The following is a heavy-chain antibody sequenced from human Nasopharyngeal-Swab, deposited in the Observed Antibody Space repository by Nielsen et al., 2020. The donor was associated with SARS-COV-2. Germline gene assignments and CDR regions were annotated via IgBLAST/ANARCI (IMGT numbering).Heavy chain of an antibody. J-gene: IGHJ6*03. D-gene: IGHD3-9*01. Sequence: SQTLSLTCAVSGGSISSGGYYWSWIRQAPGKGLEWIGYIHYSGSTNYNPSLKSRVTISVDTSKNQFSLKLGSVTAADTAVYYCARRHYDILTGYSHHYYYYMDVWGKGTTVTVSS. CDR1: GGSISSGGYY. CDR2: IHYSGST. CDR3: ARRHYDILTGYSHHYYYYMDV. V-gene: IGHV4-61*08.